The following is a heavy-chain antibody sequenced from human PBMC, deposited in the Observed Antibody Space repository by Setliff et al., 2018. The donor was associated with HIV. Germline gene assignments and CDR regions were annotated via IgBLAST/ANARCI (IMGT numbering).Heavy chain of an antibody. CDR2: MNPNSGNT. V-gene: IGHV1-8*01. D-gene: IGHD3-22*01. CDR1: GYTFTSYD. CDR3: ARGVSVEGYYYGSSGYPYAL. Sequence: GASVKVSCKASGYTFTSYDINWVRQATGQGLEWMGWMNPNSGNTGYAQKFQGRVTMTRNTSISTAYMELSSLRSEDTAVYYCARGVSVEGYYYGSSGYPYALWGQGTLVTVSS. J-gene: IGHJ4*02.